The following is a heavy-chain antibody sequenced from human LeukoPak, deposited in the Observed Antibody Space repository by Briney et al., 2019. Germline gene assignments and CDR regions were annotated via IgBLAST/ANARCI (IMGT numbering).Heavy chain of an antibody. CDR3: ARDTMVRGVPHYGMDV. J-gene: IGHJ6*02. CDR1: GGSISSGDYY. V-gene: IGHV4-31*03. CDR2: IYYSGST. D-gene: IGHD3-10*01. Sequence: SETLSLTCTVSGGSISSGDYYWSWIRQHPGKGLERIGYIYYSGSTYYNPSLKSRVTISVDTSKNQFSLKLSSVTAADTAVYYCARDTMVRGVPHYGMDVWGQGTTVTVSS.